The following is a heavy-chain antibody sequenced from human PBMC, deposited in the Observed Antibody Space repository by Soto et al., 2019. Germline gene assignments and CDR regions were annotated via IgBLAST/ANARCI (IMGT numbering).Heavy chain of an antibody. CDR2: ISWNSGSI. V-gene: IGHV3-9*01. J-gene: IGHJ6*02. CDR1: XXTFDXXX. D-gene: IGHD3-3*01. Sequence: XLXXSCAAXXXTFDXXXXHWVRQAPGKGMEWVSGISWNSGSIGXADSVKGRFTISRDNAKNSLYLQMNSQRAEDTAVYYCAKDMKGGFLEWLPXXRXXXGMDVWGXXTXVTVSS. CDR3: AKDMKGGFLEWLPXXRXXXGMDV.